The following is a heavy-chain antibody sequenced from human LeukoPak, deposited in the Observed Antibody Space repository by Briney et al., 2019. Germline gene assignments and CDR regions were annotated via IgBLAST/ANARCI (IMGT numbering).Heavy chain of an antibody. Sequence: SETLSLTCTVSGGSISGYYWSWIRQPAGKGLEWIGRIYTSGSTNYNPSLKSRVTMSVDTSKNQFSLELSSVTAADTAVYYCARGRAVYGSGLHPWGQGTLVTVSS. J-gene: IGHJ5*02. CDR1: GGSISGYY. D-gene: IGHD3-10*01. CDR3: ARGRAVYGSGLHP. CDR2: IYTSGST. V-gene: IGHV4-4*07.